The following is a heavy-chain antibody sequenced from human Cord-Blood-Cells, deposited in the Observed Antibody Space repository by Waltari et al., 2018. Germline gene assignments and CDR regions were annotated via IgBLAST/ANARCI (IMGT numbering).Heavy chain of an antibody. CDR1: GGSISSSRYY. CDR3: ARRGGGCGGDCYTFDY. V-gene: IGHV4-39*07. CDR2: IYYSGST. Sequence: QLQLQESGPGLVKPSETLSLTCTVSGGSISSSRYYWGWIRQPPGKGLEWIGSIYYSGSTYYNPSLKSRVTISVDTSKNQFSLKLSSVTAADTAVYYCARRGGGCGGDCYTFDYWGQGTLVTVSS. J-gene: IGHJ4*02. D-gene: IGHD2-21*02.